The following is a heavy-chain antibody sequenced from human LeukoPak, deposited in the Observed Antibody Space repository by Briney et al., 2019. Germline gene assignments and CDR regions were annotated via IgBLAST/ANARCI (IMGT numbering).Heavy chain of an antibody. Sequence: GGSLRLSCAASGFTFSSYSMNWVRQAPGKGLEWVSSISSSSSYIYYADSVKGRFTISRDNAKNSLYLQMNSLRAEDTAVYYCARDGNDSSGYYSLWGQGTLVTVSS. V-gene: IGHV3-21*01. CDR2: ISSSSSYI. CDR3: ARDGNDSSGYYSL. J-gene: IGHJ4*02. D-gene: IGHD3-22*01. CDR1: GFTFSSYS.